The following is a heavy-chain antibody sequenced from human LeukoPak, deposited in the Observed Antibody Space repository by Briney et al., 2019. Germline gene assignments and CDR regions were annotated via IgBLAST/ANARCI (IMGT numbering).Heavy chain of an antibody. Sequence: PGGSLRLSCAASGFTFSSYSMNWVRQAPGGGLEWVSTISGYGGSIHYADSVKGRFTISRDNSKNTLYLQMNSLRAEDTAVYYCAKDQTTRLSSSWCLYFDYWGQGTLVTVSS. CDR1: GFTFSSYS. CDR3: AKDQTTRLSSSWCLYFDY. CDR2: ISGYGGSI. J-gene: IGHJ4*02. D-gene: IGHD6-13*01. V-gene: IGHV3-23*01.